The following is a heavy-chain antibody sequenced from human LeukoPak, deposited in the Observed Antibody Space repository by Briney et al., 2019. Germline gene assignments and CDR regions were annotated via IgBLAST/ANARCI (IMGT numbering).Heavy chain of an antibody. CDR2: INPSGGST. CDR1: GYTFTSYY. V-gene: IGHV1-46*01. D-gene: IGHD3-22*01. CDR3: AFDYDSSGYYGLILFW. J-gene: IGHJ4*02. Sequence: ASVKVSCKASGYTFTSYYMHWVRQAPGQGLEWMGIINPSGGSTSYAQKFQGRVTMTRDTSTSTDYMELSSLRSEDSAVYYCAFDYDSSGYYGLILFWWGQGTLVTVSS.